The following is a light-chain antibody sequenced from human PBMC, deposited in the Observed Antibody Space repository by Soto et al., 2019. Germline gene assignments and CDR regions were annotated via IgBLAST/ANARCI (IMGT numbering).Light chain of an antibody. Sequence: QSVLTQPPSMSASPGQMVTISCSGGSSNIGSNYVYWYQQFPGTAPRLLIYTNNKRSSGVAERCSGSKSGTSASLAISGLRSEEEADYYCAAWDDSLSGFWLFGGGTKLTVL. J-gene: IGLJ3*02. V-gene: IGLV1-47*02. CDR3: AAWDDSLSGFWL. CDR1: SSNIGSNY. CDR2: TNN.